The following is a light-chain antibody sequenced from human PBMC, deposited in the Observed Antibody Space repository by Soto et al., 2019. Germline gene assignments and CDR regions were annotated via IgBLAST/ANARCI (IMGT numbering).Light chain of an antibody. CDR3: QQRSNWPRT. Sequence: EIVLTQSPATLSLSPGERATLSCRASQSVSSYLAWYQQKLGQAPRLLIYDASNRATGIPARFSCSGSGTDFTLTISSLEPEDFAVYYCQQRSNWPRTFGQGTKLEIK. CDR2: DAS. CDR1: QSVSSY. J-gene: IGKJ2*01. V-gene: IGKV3-11*01.